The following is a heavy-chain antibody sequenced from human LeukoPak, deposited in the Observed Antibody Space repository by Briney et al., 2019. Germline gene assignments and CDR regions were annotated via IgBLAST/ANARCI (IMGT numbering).Heavy chain of an antibody. CDR1: GYTFSRHG. D-gene: IGHD3-10*01. CDR2: IWYDGSKK. J-gene: IGHJ1*01. Sequence: GSSLKLSCAASGYTFSRHGVQWVRQAPGKGLEWVALIWYDGSKKNYADSVKGRFTISRDNSKNMLYLQMHSLRVEDTAMYYCARDTDYYGSGRQGYFDHWGQGTLVTVSS. V-gene: IGHV3-33*01. CDR3: ARDTDYYGSGRQGYFDH.